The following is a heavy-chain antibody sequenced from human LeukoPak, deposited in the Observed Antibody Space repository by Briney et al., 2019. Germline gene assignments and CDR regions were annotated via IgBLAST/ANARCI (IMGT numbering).Heavy chain of an antibody. CDR3: AKGCSTSCYRADY. CDR2: ISSSSSYI. CDR1: GFTFSSYS. V-gene: IGHV3-21*04. Sequence: GGSLRLSCAASGFTFSSYSMNWVRQAPGKGLEWVSSISSSSSYIYYADSVKGRFTISRDNAKNSLYLQMNSLRAEDTAVYYCAKGCSTSCYRADYWGQGTLVTVSS. J-gene: IGHJ4*02. D-gene: IGHD2-2*01.